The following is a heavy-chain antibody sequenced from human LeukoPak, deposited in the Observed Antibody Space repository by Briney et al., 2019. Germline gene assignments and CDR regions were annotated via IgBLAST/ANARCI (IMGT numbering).Heavy chain of an antibody. CDR1: GFTVSSNY. D-gene: IGHD3-10*01. CDR2: IYSGGST. Sequence: PGGSLRLSCAASGFTVSSNYMSWVRQAPGKGLEWVSVIYSGGSTYYADSVKGRFTISRDNSKNTLYLQMNSLRAEDTAVYYCARETYYYGSGNDNAEYFQHWGQGTLVTVSS. J-gene: IGHJ1*01. V-gene: IGHV3-53*01. CDR3: ARETYYYGSGNDNAEYFQH.